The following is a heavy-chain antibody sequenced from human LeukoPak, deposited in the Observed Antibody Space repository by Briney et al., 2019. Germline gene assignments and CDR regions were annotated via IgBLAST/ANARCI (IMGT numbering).Heavy chain of an antibody. V-gene: IGHV3-11*04. J-gene: IGHJ3*02. CDR1: GFTFSDYY. CDR2: ISSNGSTI. CDR3: ARDSTSTWDAFDI. Sequence: GGSLRLSCAASGFTFSDYYMTWIRHAPGNGLEGFSYISSNGSTINYADSVKRRFTISRDNAKNLLYLQMNSLRAEDTAVYYCARDSTSTWDAFDIWGQGTMVTVSS. D-gene: IGHD5/OR15-5a*01.